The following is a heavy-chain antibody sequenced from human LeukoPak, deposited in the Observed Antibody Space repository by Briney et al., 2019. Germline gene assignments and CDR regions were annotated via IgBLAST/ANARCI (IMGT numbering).Heavy chain of an antibody. V-gene: IGHV3-48*04. Sequence: GGSLRLSCAASGFTFSSYSMNWVRQAPGKGLEWVSYISSSSSTIYYADSVKGRFTISRDNAKNSLYLQMNSLRAEDTAVYYCAGPHSKDIVVVPPRGSSWFDPYYYYGMDVWGQGTTVTVSS. CDR1: GFTFSSYS. J-gene: IGHJ6*02. CDR2: ISSSSSTI. CDR3: AGPHSKDIVVVPPRGSSWFDPYYYYGMDV. D-gene: IGHD2-2*01.